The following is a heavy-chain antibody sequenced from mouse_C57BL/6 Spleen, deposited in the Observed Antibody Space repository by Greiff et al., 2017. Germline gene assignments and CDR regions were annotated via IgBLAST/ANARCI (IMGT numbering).Heavy chain of an antibody. V-gene: IGHV5-17*01. CDR3: ARSAVVAHYAMDY. CDR1: GFTFSDYG. Sequence: EVQRVESGGGLVKPGGSLKLSCAASGFTFSDYGMHWVRQAPEKGLEWVAYISSGSSTICYADTVKGRFTISRDNAKNTLFLQMTSLRSEDTAMYYCARSAVVAHYAMDYWGQGTSVTVSS. D-gene: IGHD1-1*01. CDR2: ISSGSSTI. J-gene: IGHJ4*01.